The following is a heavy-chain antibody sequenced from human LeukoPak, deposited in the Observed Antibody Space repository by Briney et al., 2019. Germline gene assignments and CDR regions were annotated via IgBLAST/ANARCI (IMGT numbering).Heavy chain of an antibody. J-gene: IGHJ1*01. Sequence: ASVKVSCRASGYTFTDYYLHWVRQAPGQGLEWMGWINPNIGDTNFAQKFQGRVTMTRDTSINTAYMELNRLTTDDTAVYYCAREDLYTYPLDFWGQGTLVTVSS. CDR1: GYTFTDYY. D-gene: IGHD5-24*01. CDR2: INPNIGDT. CDR3: AREDLYTYPLDF. V-gene: IGHV1-2*02.